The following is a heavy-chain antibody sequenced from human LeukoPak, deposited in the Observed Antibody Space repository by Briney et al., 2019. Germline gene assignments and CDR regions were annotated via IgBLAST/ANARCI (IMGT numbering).Heavy chain of an antibody. J-gene: IGHJ4*02. Sequence: SETLSLTCTVSGYSINSGYYWSWIRQPPGKGLEWIGYIYYGGSTNYNPSLKSRVTISVDTSKNQFSLKLSSVTAADTAVYYCARVWGIAVAGTGGGFDYWGQGTLVTVSS. V-gene: IGHV4-61*01. CDR3: ARVWGIAVAGTGGGFDY. CDR1: GYSINSGYY. D-gene: IGHD6-19*01. CDR2: IYYGGST.